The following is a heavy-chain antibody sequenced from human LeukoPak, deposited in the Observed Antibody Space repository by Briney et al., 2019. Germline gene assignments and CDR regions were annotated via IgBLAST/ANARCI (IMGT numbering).Heavy chain of an antibody. CDR2: INAGNGNT. D-gene: IGHD5-24*01. J-gene: IGHJ4*02. V-gene: IGHV1-3*03. Sequence: ASVKVSCKASGYTFTSYAMHWVRHAPGQRLEWMGWINAGNGNTKYSQEFQGRVTITRDTSASTAYMELSSLRSEDMAVYYCARGLQFGMATILPLDYWGQGTLVTVSS. CDR1: GYTFTSYA. CDR3: ARGLQFGMATILPLDY.